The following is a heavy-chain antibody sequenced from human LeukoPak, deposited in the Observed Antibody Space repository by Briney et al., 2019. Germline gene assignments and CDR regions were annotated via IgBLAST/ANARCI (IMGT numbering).Heavy chain of an antibody. Sequence: GGSLRLSCAASGFTFSSYAVTWVRQAPGKGPEWVSGIKGSGGDTYYADSVKGRFTISRDNSKNTLYLQMNSLRAEDTAVYYCWGGGWKKPFDYWGQGTLVTVSS. V-gene: IGHV3-23*01. CDR2: IKGSGGDT. CDR1: GFTFSSYA. J-gene: IGHJ4*02. D-gene: IGHD2-21*01. CDR3: WGGGWKKPFDY.